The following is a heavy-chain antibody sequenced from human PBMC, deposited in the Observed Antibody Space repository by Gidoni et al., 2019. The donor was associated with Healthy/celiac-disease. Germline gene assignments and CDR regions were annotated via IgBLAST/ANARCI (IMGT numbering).Heavy chain of an antibody. V-gene: IGHV4-39*01. Sequence: QLQLQESGPGLVKPSETLSLTCTVSGGSISSSSYYWGWIRQPPGKGLEWIGSIYYSGSTYYNPSLKSRVTISVDTSKNQFSLKLSSVTAADTAVYYCATTEPDIVVVVAADDAFDIWGQGTMVTVSS. CDR2: IYYSGST. CDR1: GGSISSSSYY. D-gene: IGHD2-15*01. CDR3: ATTEPDIVVVVAADDAFDI. J-gene: IGHJ3*02.